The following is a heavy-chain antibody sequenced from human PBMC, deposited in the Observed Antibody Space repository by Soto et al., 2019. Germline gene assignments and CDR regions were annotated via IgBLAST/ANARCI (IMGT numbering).Heavy chain of an antibody. CDR3: ARRGTYNWPMDV. J-gene: IGHJ6*02. V-gene: IGHV1-69*05. CDR2: IIPIFGTA. CDR1: GGTFSSYA. Sequence: SVKVSCKASGGTFSSYAISWVRQAPGQGLEWMGGIIPIFGTANYAQKFQGRVTITRDKSASTAYMELSSLRSEDTAVYYCARRGTYNWPMDVWGQGTTVTVSS. D-gene: IGHD1-20*01.